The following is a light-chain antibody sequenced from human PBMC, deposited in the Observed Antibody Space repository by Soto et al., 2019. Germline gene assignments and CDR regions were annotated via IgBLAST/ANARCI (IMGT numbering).Light chain of an antibody. CDR3: QKYNSAPHT. CDR1: QGISNY. V-gene: IGKV1-27*01. CDR2: AAS. J-gene: IGKJ1*01. Sequence: AVGDRVTITCRASQGISNYLAWYQQKPGKVPKLLIYAASTLQSGVPSRFSGSGSGTDFTLTISSLQPEDVETYYCQKYNSAPHTFGQGTKVDIK.